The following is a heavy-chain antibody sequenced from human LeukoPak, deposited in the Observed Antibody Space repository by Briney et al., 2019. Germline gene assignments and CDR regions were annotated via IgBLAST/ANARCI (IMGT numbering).Heavy chain of an antibody. CDR2: IYYSGST. D-gene: IGHD4-23*01. CDR3: AREDTTVVTILDY. CDR1: GGSISSSSYY. V-gene: IGHV4-39*07. J-gene: IGHJ4*02. Sequence: SETLSLTCTVSGGSISSSSYYWGWIRQPPGKGLEWIGSIYYSGSTYYNPSLKSRVTISVDTSKNQFSLKLSSVTAADTAVYYCAREDTTVVTILDYWGQGTLVTVSS.